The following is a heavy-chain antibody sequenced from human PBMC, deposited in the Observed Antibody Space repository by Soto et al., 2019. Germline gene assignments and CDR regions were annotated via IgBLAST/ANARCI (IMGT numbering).Heavy chain of an antibody. D-gene: IGHD2-15*01. CDR2: INPNSGGT. V-gene: IGHV1-2*04. Sequence: ASVKVSCKASGYTFTGYYMHWVRQAPGQGLEWMGWINPNSGGTNYAQKFQGWVTMTRDTSISTAYMELSRLRSDDTAVYYCARVGVVVAARWFDPWGQGTLVTVSS. CDR3: ARVGVVVAARWFDP. CDR1: GYTFTGYY. J-gene: IGHJ5*02.